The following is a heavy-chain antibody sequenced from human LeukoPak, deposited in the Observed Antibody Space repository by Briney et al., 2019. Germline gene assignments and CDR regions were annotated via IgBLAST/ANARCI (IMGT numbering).Heavy chain of an antibody. Sequence: PGGSLRLSCAASGFTFSSYEMNWVRQAPGKWLEWVSYISSSGSTIYYADSVKGRFTISRDNAKNSLYLQMNSLRAEDTAVYYCASTPSGGSYLSWGQGTLVTVSS. CDR3: ASTPSGGSYLS. D-gene: IGHD1-26*01. J-gene: IGHJ5*02. CDR1: GFTFSSYE. CDR2: ISSSGSTI. V-gene: IGHV3-48*03.